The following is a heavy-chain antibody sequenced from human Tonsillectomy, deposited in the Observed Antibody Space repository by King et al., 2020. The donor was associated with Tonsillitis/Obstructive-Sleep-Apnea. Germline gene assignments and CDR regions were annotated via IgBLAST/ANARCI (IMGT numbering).Heavy chain of an antibody. D-gene: IGHD3-3*01. CDR3: ARGPYYDFWSGYYTEYFQH. V-gene: IGHV3-21*01. CDR2: ISCSSSYI. J-gene: IGHJ1*01. CDR1: GFTFSSYS. Sequence: VQLVESGGGLVKPGGSLRLSCAASGFTFSSYSMNWVRQAPGKGLEWVSSISCSSSYIYYADSVKGRFTISRDNAKNSLYLQKNSLRAEETAVYYCARGPYYDFWSGYYTEYFQHWGQGTLVTVSS.